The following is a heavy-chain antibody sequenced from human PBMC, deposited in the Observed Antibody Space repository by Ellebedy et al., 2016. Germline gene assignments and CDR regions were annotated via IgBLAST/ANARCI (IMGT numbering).Heavy chain of an antibody. Sequence: GESLKISCAASGFTFSSYWMSWVRQAPGKGLEWVANIKQDGSEKYYVDSVKGRFTISRDNAKNSLYLQMNSLRAEDTAVYYCAKDRDDDGDYVFDSWGQGTLVTVSS. CDR2: IKQDGSEK. D-gene: IGHD4-17*01. CDR1: GFTFSSYW. J-gene: IGHJ4*02. CDR3: AKDRDDDGDYVFDS. V-gene: IGHV3-7*01.